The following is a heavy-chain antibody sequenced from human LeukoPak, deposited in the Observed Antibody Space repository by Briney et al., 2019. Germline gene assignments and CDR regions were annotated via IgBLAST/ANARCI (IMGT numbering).Heavy chain of an antibody. CDR2: ISDRGDSP. V-gene: IGHV3-23*01. Sequence: QPGGSLRLSCATSGFTFSRYAMAWVRQAPGKGLEWVSIISDRGDSPFYADSVKGRFTISRDNSKNTMYLQMNSLRAEDTAIYYCASSGSYYFPFDYWGQGTLVAVSS. CDR1: GFTFSRYA. J-gene: IGHJ4*02. CDR3: ASSGSYYFPFDY. D-gene: IGHD3-10*01.